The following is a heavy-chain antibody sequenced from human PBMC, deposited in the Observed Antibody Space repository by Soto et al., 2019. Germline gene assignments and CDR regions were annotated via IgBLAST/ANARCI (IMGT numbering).Heavy chain of an antibody. D-gene: IGHD6-13*01. Sequence: EVQLVESGGDLVQPGGSLRLSCAASGFIFSDYTMTWVRQAPGRGLEFVSHISSSGDAIFYAESVKGRFTVSGDNVKNSLYLQMNSLRDDDTAVYFCARDHGGSTWFVGVYYFFGMDVWGQGTAVTVSS. CDR2: ISSSGDAI. CDR1: GFIFSDYT. CDR3: ARDHGGSTWFVGVYYFFGMDV. J-gene: IGHJ6*02. V-gene: IGHV3-48*02.